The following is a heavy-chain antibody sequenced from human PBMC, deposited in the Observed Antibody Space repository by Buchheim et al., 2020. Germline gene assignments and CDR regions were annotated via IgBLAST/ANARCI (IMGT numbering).Heavy chain of an antibody. V-gene: IGHV3-66*02. CDR3: ARVLLDDYGDCVWFDP. J-gene: IGHJ5*02. D-gene: IGHD4-17*01. CDR2: IYSGGST. CDR1: GFTVSSNY. Sequence: EVQLVESGGGLVQPGGSLRLSCAASGFTVSSNYMSWVRQAPGKGLEWVSVIYSGGSTYYADSVKGRFTISRDNSKNTLYLPMNSLRAEDTAVYYCARVLLDDYGDCVWFDPWGQGTL.